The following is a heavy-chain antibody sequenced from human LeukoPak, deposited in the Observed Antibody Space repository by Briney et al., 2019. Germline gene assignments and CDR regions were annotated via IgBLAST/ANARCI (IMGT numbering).Heavy chain of an antibody. D-gene: IGHD6-6*01. CDR2: IKQDGSEK. V-gene: IGHV3-7*01. CDR3: ARESRLVPSAFDM. Sequence: GGSLRLPCAASGFTLSIHWMSWVRQAPGKGLEWVANIKQDGSEKYYVDSVRGRFTISRDNAKNSLYLQMNSLRAEDTAVYYCARESRLVPSAFDMWGQGTIITVSS. CDR1: GFTLSIHW. J-gene: IGHJ3*02.